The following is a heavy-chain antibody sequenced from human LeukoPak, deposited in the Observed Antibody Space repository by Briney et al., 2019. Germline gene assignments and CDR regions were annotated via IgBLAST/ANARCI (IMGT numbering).Heavy chain of an antibody. CDR1: GFTFSSYA. CDR2: ISGSGGST. J-gene: IGHJ3*02. CDR3: AKGDYGDYVVYAFDI. V-gene: IGHV3-23*01. Sequence: GGSLRLSCAASGFTFSSYAMSWVRQAPGNGLEWVSAISGSGGSTYYADSVKGRFTISRDNSKNTLYLQMNSLRAEDTAVYYCAKGDYGDYVVYAFDIWGQGTMVTVSS. D-gene: IGHD4-17*01.